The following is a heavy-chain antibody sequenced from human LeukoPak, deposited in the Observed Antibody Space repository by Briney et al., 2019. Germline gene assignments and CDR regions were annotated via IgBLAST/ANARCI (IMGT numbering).Heavy chain of an antibody. J-gene: IGHJ4*02. Sequence: GGSLRLSCAASGFTVSSNYMSWVRQAPGKGLEWVSVIYSGGSTYYADSVKGRFTISRDNSKSTLYLQMNSLRAEDTAVYYCARGYSSGYQPFDYWGQGTLVTASS. CDR1: GFTVSSNY. CDR2: IYSGGST. V-gene: IGHV3-53*01. CDR3: ARGYSSGYQPFDY. D-gene: IGHD3-22*01.